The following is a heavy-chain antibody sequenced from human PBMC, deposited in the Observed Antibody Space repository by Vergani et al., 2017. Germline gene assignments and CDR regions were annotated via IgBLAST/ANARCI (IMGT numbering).Heavy chain of an antibody. CDR3: AKDEQFSSSWLNYYYYGMDV. J-gene: IGHJ6*02. D-gene: IGHD6-13*01. CDR1: GFTFSSYG. Sequence: QVQLVESGGGVVQPGRSLRLSCAASGFTFSSYGMHWVRQAPGKGLEWVAVISYDGSNKYYADSVKGRFTISRDNSKNTLYLQMNSLIAEDTAVYYCAKDEQFSSSWLNYYYYGMDVWGQGTTVTVSS. CDR2: ISYDGSNK. V-gene: IGHV3-30*18.